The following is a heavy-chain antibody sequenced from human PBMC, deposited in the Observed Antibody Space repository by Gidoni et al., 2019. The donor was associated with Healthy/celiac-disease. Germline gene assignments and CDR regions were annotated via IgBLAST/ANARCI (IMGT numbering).Heavy chain of an antibody. CDR2: INHSGST. D-gene: IGHD6-6*01. J-gene: IGHJ5*02. V-gene: IGHV4-34*01. CDR3: ARGARYSSSSRGWFDP. Sequence: EWIGEINHSGSTNYNPSLKSRVTISVDTSKNQFSLKLSSVTAADTAVYYCARGARYSSSSRGWFDPWGQGTLVTVSS.